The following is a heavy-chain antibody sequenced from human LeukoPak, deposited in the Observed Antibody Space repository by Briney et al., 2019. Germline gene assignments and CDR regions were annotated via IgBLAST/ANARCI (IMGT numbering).Heavy chain of an antibody. CDR1: GFTFSSYA. CDR2: ISGSGGST. J-gene: IGHJ4*02. CDR3: AKTTYYDFWSGYSLDY. Sequence: GGSLRLSCAAFGFTFSSYAMSWVRQAPGKGLEWVSAISGSGGSTYYADSVKGRFTISRDNSKNTLYLQMNSLRAEDTAVYYCAKTTYYDFWSGYSLDYWGQGTLVTVSS. D-gene: IGHD3-3*01. V-gene: IGHV3-23*01.